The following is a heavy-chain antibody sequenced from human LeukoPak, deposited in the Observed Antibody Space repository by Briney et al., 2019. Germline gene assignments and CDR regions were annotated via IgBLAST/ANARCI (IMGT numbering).Heavy chain of an antibody. D-gene: IGHD6-6*01. V-gene: IGHV3-21*01. J-gene: IGHJ3*02. CDR3: ARGLGSSSSSDAFDI. CDR1: GFTFSSHS. CDR2: ISSSSSYI. Sequence: GGSLRLSCAASGFTFSSHSMNWVRQAPGKGLEWVSSISSSSSYIYYADSVKGRFTISRDNAKNSLYLQMSSLRAEDTAVYYCARGLGSSSSSDAFDIWGQGTMVTVSS.